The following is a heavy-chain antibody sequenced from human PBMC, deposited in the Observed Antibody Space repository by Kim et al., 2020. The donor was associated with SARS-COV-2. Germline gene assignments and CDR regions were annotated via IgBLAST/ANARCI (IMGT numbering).Heavy chain of an antibody. CDR3: ASGSDIVVVPAAIPAPLSAFDI. D-gene: IGHD2-2*02. CDR2: IYYSGST. V-gene: IGHV4-31*03. J-gene: IGHJ3*02. CDR1: GGSISSGGYY. Sequence: SETLSLTCTVSGGSISSGGYYWSWIRQHPGKGLEWIGYIYYSGSTYYNPSLKSRVTISVDTFKNQFSLKLSSVTAADTAVYYCASGSDIVVVPAAIPAPLSAFDIWGQGTMVTVSS.